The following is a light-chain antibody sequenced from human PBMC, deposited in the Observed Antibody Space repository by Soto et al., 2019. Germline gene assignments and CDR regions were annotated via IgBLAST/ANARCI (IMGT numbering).Light chain of an antibody. CDR3: QQANSFPFT. CDR1: QIVGSW. V-gene: IGKV1-12*02. CDR2: AAS. Sequence: DIQMTQSPSSVSASIGDRVTITCRESQIVGSWLAWYQQKPGKAPTLLIYAASSLQSGVPSRFSGSGSGTDFTLTITSLQAEDSATYYCQQANSFPFTFGRGTKVDIK. J-gene: IGKJ3*01.